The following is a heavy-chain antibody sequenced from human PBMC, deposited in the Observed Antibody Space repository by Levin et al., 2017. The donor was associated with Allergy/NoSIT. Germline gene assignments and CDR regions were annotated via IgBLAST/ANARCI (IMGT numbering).Heavy chain of an antibody. V-gene: IGHV3-66*01. CDR3: ARGSGSYYGDD. D-gene: IGHD1-26*01. CDR1: GFTVSSTY. CDR2: TYSDGTT. J-gene: IGHJ4*02. Sequence: LSLTCAASGFTVSSTYMSWVRQAPGKGLEWVSVTYSDGTTYYADSVKGRFTISRDSSKNILYLQMNSLRPKDTAVYYCARGSGSYYGDDWGQGTLVTVSS.